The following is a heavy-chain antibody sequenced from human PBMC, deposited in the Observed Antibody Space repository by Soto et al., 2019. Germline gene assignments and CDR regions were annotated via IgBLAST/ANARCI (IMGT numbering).Heavy chain of an antibody. CDR2: INPNSGGT. Sequence: ASVKVSCKASGYTFTGYYMHWVRQAPGQGLEWMGWINPNSGGTNYAQKFQGRVTMTRDTSISTAYMELRRLRSDDTAVYYCARDSGSYFGYDYWGQGTLVTVSS. V-gene: IGHV1-2*02. D-gene: IGHD1-26*01. CDR3: ARDSGSYFGYDY. CDR1: GYTFTGYY. J-gene: IGHJ4*02.